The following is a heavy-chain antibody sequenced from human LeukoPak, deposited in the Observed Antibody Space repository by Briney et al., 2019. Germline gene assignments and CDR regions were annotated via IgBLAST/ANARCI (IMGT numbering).Heavy chain of an antibody. CDR2: ISGSDFST. J-gene: IGHJ4*02. CDR3: AGAVRPWYFDY. CDR1: GFTFSSYA. Sequence: TGGSLRLSCAASGFTFSSYAMSWVRQAPGKGLEWVSSISGSDFSTNHADSVIGRFTIYRDNSKNTLYLQMNSLSAEGTAVYYCAGAVRPWYFDYWGQGTQVTVSS. V-gene: IGHV3-23*01. D-gene: IGHD6-6*01.